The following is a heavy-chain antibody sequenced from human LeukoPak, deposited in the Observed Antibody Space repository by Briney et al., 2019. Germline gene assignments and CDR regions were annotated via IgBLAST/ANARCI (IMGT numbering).Heavy chain of an antibody. Sequence: SETLSLTCTVSGDSVSSGGYYWSWIRQHPVRGLEWIGYIYSSGSTFYNPSLKSRLALSKDTSKNQFSLNLSSVTAADTAVYYCARGYDSNSHSPGFDPWGQGTLVTVSS. CDR1: GDSVSSGGYY. CDR2: IYSSGST. D-gene: IGHD3-22*01. CDR3: ARGYDSNSHSPGFDP. J-gene: IGHJ5*02. V-gene: IGHV4-31*03.